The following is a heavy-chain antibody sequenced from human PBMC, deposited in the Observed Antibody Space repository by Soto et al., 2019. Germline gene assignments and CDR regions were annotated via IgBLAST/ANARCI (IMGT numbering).Heavy chain of an antibody. J-gene: IGHJ4*02. Sequence: VQLVESGGGVVQPGRSLRLSCAASGFTFSSYGMHWVRQAPGKGLEWVAVISYDGSNKYYADSVKGRFTISRDNSKNTLYLQMNSLRAEDTAVYYCAKGTSYYYDSSGYASGPVDYWGQGTLVTVSS. V-gene: IGHV3-30*18. D-gene: IGHD3-22*01. CDR2: ISYDGSNK. CDR1: GFTFSSYG. CDR3: AKGTSYYYDSSGYASGPVDY.